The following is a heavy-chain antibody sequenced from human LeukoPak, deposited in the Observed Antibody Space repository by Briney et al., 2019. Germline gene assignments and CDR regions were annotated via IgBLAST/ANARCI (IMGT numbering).Heavy chain of an antibody. CDR3: ARDHRGYDQGYFDY. V-gene: IGHV4-4*07. D-gene: IGHD5-12*01. Sequence: PPESLSLTCTLSGGSLNSYYWSWNRQPAGKGLEWIGRIYSSGSTTYNPSLKSRVTISVDTSKNQFSLKLSSVTAADTAVYYCARDHRGYDQGYFDYWGQGTLVTVSS. J-gene: IGHJ4*02. CDR2: IYSSGST. CDR1: GGSLNSYY.